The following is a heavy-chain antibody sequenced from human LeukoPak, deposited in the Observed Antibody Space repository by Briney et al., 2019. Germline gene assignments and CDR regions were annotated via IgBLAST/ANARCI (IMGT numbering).Heavy chain of an antibody. J-gene: IGHJ4*02. CDR2: ISSEGRKK. V-gene: IGHV3-30*03. Sequence: GRSLRLSCAAFGFIFSSYGMHWVRQAPGKGLEWVALISSEGRKKLYADSVKGRLTISRDTSKNTLYLEMSSLRPEDTAVYYCARDFNWAIDYWGQGTLVTVSS. D-gene: IGHD7-27*01. CDR3: ARDFNWAIDY. CDR1: GFIFSSYG.